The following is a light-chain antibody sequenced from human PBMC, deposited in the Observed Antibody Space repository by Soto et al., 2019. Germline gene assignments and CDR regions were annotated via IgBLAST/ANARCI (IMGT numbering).Light chain of an antibody. CDR1: QSVSSN. Sequence: DIVLTQSPATLSASPGKRATLSCRASQSVSSNLAWYQQKPGQAPRLLIYDTSTRATDIPARFSGSGSGTEFTLTISSLQSEDFAVYYCQHYNSWPHMLAFGGGNKVEI. J-gene: IGKJ4*01. CDR2: DTS. CDR3: QHYNSWPHMLA. V-gene: IGKV3-15*01.